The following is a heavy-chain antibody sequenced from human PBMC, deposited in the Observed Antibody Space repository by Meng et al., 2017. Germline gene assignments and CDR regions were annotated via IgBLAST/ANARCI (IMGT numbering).Heavy chain of an antibody. D-gene: IGHD2-15*01. V-gene: IGHV7-4-1*02. CDR1: GYTFTSYA. J-gene: IGHJ5*02. CDR3: ARLVAGTFGQLFDP. CDR2: INTNTGNP. Sequence: GQLVQSGFELKKPWASVKVSCKASGYTFTSYAMNWVRQAPGQGLEWMGWINTNTGNPTYAQGFTGRFVFSLDTSVSTAYLQISSLKAEDTAVYYCARLVAGTFGQLFDPWGQGTLVTVPQ.